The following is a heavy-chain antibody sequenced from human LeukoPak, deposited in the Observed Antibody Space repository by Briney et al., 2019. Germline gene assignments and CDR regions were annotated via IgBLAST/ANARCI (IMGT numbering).Heavy chain of an antibody. D-gene: IGHD4-17*01. CDR2: INSDGTIT. Sequence: GGSLRLSCAASGFSFSSFWMHWVRQVPGKGLVWVSGINSDGTITGYAGSVKGRFTISRDNAKNTVSLQMSSLRAEDTALYYCARGGYGAHMGWGQGTLVTVSS. CDR1: GFSFSSFW. CDR3: ARGGYGAHMG. V-gene: IGHV3-74*01. J-gene: IGHJ4*02.